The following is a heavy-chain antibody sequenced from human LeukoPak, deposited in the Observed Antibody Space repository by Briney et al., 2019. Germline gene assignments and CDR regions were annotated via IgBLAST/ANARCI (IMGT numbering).Heavy chain of an antibody. CDR3: AKSXAASYYYMD. D-gene: IGHD6-25*01. CDR1: GFTFSNYG. J-gene: IGHJ6*03. V-gene: IGHV3-23*01. CDR2: IVGSGGNT. Sequence: GGSLRLSCAASGFTFSNYGMSWVRQAPGKGLEWVSAIVGSGGNTYNADSVKGRFTISRDNSKNTLYLQMNSLRSDDSAVYYRAKSXAASYYYMD.